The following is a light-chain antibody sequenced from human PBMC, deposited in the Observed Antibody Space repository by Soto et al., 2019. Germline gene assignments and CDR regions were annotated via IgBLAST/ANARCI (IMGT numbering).Light chain of an antibody. V-gene: IGKV3-15*01. CDR2: GAS. J-gene: IGKJ4*01. CDR1: QNIRTN. CDR3: QQYNNWLLT. Sequence: IVSTQSPATLSVSPGERATFSCRASQNIRTNLAWYQQKPGQVPRLLIYGASTRATGVPARFSGSGSGTEFILTISSXQSEDFAIYYCQQYNNWLLTFGGGTKVDIK.